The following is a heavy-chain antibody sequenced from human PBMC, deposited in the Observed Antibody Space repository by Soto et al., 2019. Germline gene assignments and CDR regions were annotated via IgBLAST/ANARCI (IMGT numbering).Heavy chain of an antibody. J-gene: IGHJ4*02. V-gene: IGHV4-30-4*07. CDR3: ARDKITGLFDY. CDR1: GGSISSGGYS. D-gene: IGHD2-8*02. CDR2: IYYSGST. Sequence: SETLSLTCAVSGGSISSGGYSWSWIRQPPGKGLEWIGYIYYSGSTYYNPSLKSRVTISVDTSKNQFSLKPTSVTAADTAVYYCARDKITGLFDYWGQGTLVTVSS.